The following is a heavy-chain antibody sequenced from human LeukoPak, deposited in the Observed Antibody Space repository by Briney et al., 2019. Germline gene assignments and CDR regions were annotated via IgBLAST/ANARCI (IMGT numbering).Heavy chain of an antibody. CDR1: GGSISSSSYY. V-gene: IGHV4-39*01. D-gene: IGHD3-10*01. Sequence: SETLSLTRTVSGGSISSSSYYWGWIRQPPGKGLEWIGSIYYSGSTYYNPSLKGRVTISVDTSKNQFSLKLSSVTAADTAVYYCARLGKWGPSLRYFQHWGQGTLVTVSS. CDR3: ARLGKWGPSLRYFQH. CDR2: IYYSGST. J-gene: IGHJ1*01.